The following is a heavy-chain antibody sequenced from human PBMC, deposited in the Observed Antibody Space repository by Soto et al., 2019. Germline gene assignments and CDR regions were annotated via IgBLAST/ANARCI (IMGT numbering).Heavy chain of an antibody. V-gene: IGHV5-51*01. Sequence: GESLKISCKGSGYSFTNYWIAWVRQMPGKGLEWMGIIYPSDSDTRYMPSFQGQVTISADKSINTAYLHWRSLKASDTAMYYCVRSSVSLPHLPDYWGQGTLVTVYS. CDR1: GYSFTNYW. CDR2: IYPSDSDT. D-gene: IGHD1-26*01. CDR3: VRSSVSLPHLPDY. J-gene: IGHJ4*02.